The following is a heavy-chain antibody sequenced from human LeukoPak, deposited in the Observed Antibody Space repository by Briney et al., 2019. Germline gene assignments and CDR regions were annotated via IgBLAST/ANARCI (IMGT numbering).Heavy chain of an antibody. CDR3: VRDQDFAFDI. Sequence: GGSLRFSCAASGFTFNNAWMSWVRQAPGKGLEWVSYISSSAIHYADSVKGRFTISRDDAENSLYLQMNSLRDEDTAVYYCVRDQDFAFDIWGQGTMVTVSS. CDR2: ISSSAI. V-gene: IGHV3-48*02. J-gene: IGHJ3*02. CDR1: GFTFNNAW.